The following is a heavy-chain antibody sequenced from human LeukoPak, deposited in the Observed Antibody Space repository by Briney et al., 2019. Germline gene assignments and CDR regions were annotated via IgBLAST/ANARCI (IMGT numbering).Heavy chain of an antibody. CDR1: GFTFSSYW. V-gene: IGHV3-7*01. Sequence: PGGSLRLSCAASGFTFSSYWMSWVRQAPGKGLEWVASIKQDGSEKYYVDSVKGRFTISRDNAKNSLYLQMNSLRAEDTAVYYCARPVGTYSYGPTAFDYWGQGTLVTVSS. J-gene: IGHJ4*02. D-gene: IGHD5-18*01. CDR3: ARPVGTYSYGPTAFDY. CDR2: IKQDGSEK.